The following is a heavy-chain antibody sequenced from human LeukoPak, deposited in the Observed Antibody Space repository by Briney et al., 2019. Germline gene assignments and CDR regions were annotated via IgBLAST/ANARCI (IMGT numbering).Heavy chain of an antibody. J-gene: IGHJ4*02. D-gene: IGHD2-15*01. V-gene: IGHV3-74*01. CDR1: GFTFSSYW. CDR3: ARLLALCSGGSCPIGY. CDR2: INSDGSST. Sequence: AGGSLRLSCAAPGFTFSSYWMHWVRQAPGKGLVWVSRINSDGSSTSYADSVKGRFTISRDNAKNTLYLQMNSLRAEDTAVYYCARLLALCSGGSCPIGYWGQGTLVTVSS.